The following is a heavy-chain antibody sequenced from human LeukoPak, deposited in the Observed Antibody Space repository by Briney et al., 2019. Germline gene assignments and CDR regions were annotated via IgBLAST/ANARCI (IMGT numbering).Heavy chain of an antibody. CDR2: INPNSGGT. CDR1: GYTFTGYY. V-gene: IGHV1-2*02. CDR3: ARDCRRYSSGWMFPGY. D-gene: IGHD6-19*01. Sequence: ASVKVSCKASGYTFTGYYMHWVRQAPGQGLEWMGWINPNSGGTNYAQKFQGRVTMTRDTSISTAYMELSRLRSDDTAVYYCARDCRRYSSGWMFPGYWGQGTLVTASS. J-gene: IGHJ4*02.